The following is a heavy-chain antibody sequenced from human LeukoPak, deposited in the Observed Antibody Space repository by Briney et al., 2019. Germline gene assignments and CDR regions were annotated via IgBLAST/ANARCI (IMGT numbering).Heavy chain of an antibody. D-gene: IGHD5-18*01. CDR1: GFTFSIYA. CDR2: ISGSGGST. V-gene: IGHV3-23*01. CDR3: VRGYSYGWSDP. Sequence: GGSLRLSCAASGFTFSIYAMSWVRQAPGKGLEWVSVISGSGGSTHYADSVKGRFTISRDNSKNTLYLQMNSLRAEDTAVYYCVRGYSYGWSDPWGQGTLVTVSS. J-gene: IGHJ5*02.